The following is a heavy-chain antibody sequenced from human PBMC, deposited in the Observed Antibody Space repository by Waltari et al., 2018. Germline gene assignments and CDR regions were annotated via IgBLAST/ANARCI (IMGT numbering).Heavy chain of an antibody. V-gene: IGHV4-59*01. J-gene: IGHJ4*02. CDR1: GGSISISY. Sequence: QVQLQESGPGLVQPSETLSPTCTAPGGSISISYWSWIRQPPGKGRDWIGYIYYSGSTNYTPSLKSRVTISVDTSKNQFSLKLSSVTAADTAVYYCARAHSLALDYWGQGTLVTVSS. CDR3: ARAHSLALDY. CDR2: IYYSGST.